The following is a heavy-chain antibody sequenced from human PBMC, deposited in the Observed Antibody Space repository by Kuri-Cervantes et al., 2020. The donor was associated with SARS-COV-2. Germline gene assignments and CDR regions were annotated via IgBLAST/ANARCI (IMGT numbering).Heavy chain of an antibody. CDR3: ARGGEVLWFGESFDP. CDR2: IKQDGSEK. Sequence: GGSLRLSCAASGLTFSSYWMSWVRQAPGKGLEWVANIKQDGSEKYYVDSVKGRFTISRDNAKNSLYLRMNSLRAEDTAVYYCARGGEVLWFGESFDPWGQGTLVTVSS. D-gene: IGHD3-10*01. J-gene: IGHJ5*02. CDR1: GLTFSSYW. V-gene: IGHV3-7*03.